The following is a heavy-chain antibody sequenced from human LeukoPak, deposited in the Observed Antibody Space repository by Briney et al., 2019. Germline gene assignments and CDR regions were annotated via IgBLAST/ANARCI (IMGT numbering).Heavy chain of an antibody. D-gene: IGHD3-16*02. CDR3: AREILYDYIWGSYPWGDAFDI. Sequence: NPGGSLRLPCAAPGFTFSSYSMNWVRQAPGKGLEWVSSISSSSSYIYYADSVKGRFTISRDNAKNSLYLQMNSLRAEDTAVYYCAREILYDYIWGSYPWGDAFDIWGQGTMVTVSS. V-gene: IGHV3-21*01. CDR1: GFTFSSYS. J-gene: IGHJ3*02. CDR2: ISSSSSYI.